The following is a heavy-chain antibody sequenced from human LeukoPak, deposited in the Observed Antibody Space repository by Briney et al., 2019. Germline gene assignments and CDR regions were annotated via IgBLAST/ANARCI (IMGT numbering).Heavy chain of an antibody. V-gene: IGHV4-34*01. CDR3: ARGFATMVRGVVLDF. Sequence: SETLSLTCTVSGASISGYFWSWIRQPPGKGLEWIGEIYHSGSTNYNPSLKSRVTISVDTSKNQFSLKLNSVTAADTAVYYCARGFATMVRGVVLDFWGQGTLVTVSS. J-gene: IGHJ4*02. CDR1: GASISGYF. CDR2: IYHSGST. D-gene: IGHD3-10*01.